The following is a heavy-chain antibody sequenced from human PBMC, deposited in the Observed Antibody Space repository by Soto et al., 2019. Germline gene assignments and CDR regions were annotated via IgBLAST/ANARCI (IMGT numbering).Heavy chain of an antibody. J-gene: IGHJ4*02. Sequence: GGSLRLSCAASGFNFSGSAMHWVRQASGKGLEWVGRIRRKANSYATAYAASVKGRFTIARYDSNNTAYLQMNSLKTEDTAVYYCTTAVGYDILTGYYVCDYWGQGTLGTVSS. D-gene: IGHD3-9*01. CDR1: GFNFSGSA. V-gene: IGHV3-73*01. CDR3: TTAVGYDILTGYYVCDY. CDR2: IRRKANSYAT.